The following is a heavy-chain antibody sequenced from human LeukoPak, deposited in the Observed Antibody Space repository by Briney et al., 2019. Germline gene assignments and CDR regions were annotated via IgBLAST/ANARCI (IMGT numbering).Heavy chain of an antibody. CDR3: ARGPRLVPAAVYYYYMDV. Sequence: SETLSLTCTVSGGSISRSSYYWGWIRQPPGKGLEWIGNINYSGSTYYNPSLKSRVTISVDTSKNQFSLKLSSVTAADTAVYYCARGPRLVPAAVYYYYMDVWGKGTTVTVSS. D-gene: IGHD2-2*01. CDR2: INYSGST. J-gene: IGHJ6*03. V-gene: IGHV4-39*07. CDR1: GGSISRSSYY.